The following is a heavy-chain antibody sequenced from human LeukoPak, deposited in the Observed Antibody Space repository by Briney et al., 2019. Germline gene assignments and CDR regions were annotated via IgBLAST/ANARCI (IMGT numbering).Heavy chain of an antibody. J-gene: IGHJ4*02. CDR1: FGSINSYY. V-gene: IGHV4-4*07. D-gene: IGHD3-16*01. Sequence: LETLSLTCTVSFGSINSYYWGWVRQPAGRGLEWIGRIYTTGKTDYNPSLKSRLTMSVDTSKRQFSLNLTSVTAADTAIYFCARHGYTASHYFLDFWSQGTLVTVSS. CDR2: IYTTGKT. CDR3: ARHGYTASHYFLDF.